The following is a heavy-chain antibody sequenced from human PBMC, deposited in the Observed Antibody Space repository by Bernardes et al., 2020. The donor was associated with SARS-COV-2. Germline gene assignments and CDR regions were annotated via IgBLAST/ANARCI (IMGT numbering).Heavy chain of an antibody. V-gene: IGHV3-21*06. CDR3: ARDLGHAFDI. J-gene: IGHJ3*02. CDR1: GFTLSNYN. Sequence: GGSLRLSRAASGFTLSNYNMNWVRQAPGKGLEWVSYISSTSSYIYYADSVKGRFTVSRDNAKSSLYLQLNSLGAEDTAVYFCARDLGHAFDIWGQGTMVTVSS. CDR2: ISSTSSYI. D-gene: IGHD7-27*01.